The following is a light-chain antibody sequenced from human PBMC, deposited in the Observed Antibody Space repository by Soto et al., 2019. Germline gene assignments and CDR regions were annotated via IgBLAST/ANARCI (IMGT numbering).Light chain of an antibody. V-gene: IGLV2-8*01. CDR2: EVT. CDR1: SSDVGGYDF. CDR3: SSYAGSNAVV. Sequence: QSVLTQPPSASGSPGQSVTISCSGTSSDVGGYDFVSWYQQHPGKAPKLLIYEVTQRPSGVPDRFAGSKSGNTASLTVSGLQGEDEADYYCSSYAGSNAVVFGGGTKVTVL. J-gene: IGLJ2*01.